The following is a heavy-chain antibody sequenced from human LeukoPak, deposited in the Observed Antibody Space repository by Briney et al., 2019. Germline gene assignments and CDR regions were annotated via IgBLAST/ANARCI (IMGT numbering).Heavy chain of an antibody. D-gene: IGHD6-6*01. CDR2: INPNRGGT. Sequence: GASVKVSCKASGYTFTGYYMHWVRQAPGQGPEWMGWINPNRGGTNYAQKFQGRVTMTRDTSISTAYMELSRLRSDDTAVYYCARGIAARRFDYWGQGTLVTVSS. V-gene: IGHV1-2*02. CDR3: ARGIAARRFDY. CDR1: GYTFTGYY. J-gene: IGHJ4*02.